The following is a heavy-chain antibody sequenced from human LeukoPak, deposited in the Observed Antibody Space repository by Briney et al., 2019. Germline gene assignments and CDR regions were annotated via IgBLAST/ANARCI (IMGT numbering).Heavy chain of an antibody. CDR2: IYYSGST. J-gene: IGHJ6*03. Sequence: SETLSLTCTVSGGSISGHYWSWIRQPPGKGLEWIGYIYYSGSTNYNPSLKSRVTISVDTSKNQFSLKLSSVTAADTAVYYCAKTYYDILTGYGGPYYMDVWGKGTTVTVSS. CDR1: GGSISGHY. V-gene: IGHV4-59*11. CDR3: AKTYYDILTGYGGPYYMDV. D-gene: IGHD3-9*01.